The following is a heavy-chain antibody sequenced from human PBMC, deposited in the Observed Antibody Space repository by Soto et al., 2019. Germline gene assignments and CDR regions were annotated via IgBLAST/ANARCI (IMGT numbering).Heavy chain of an antibody. V-gene: IGHV3-23*01. J-gene: IGHJ4*02. CDR3: ARWSYLDY. D-gene: IGHD3-3*01. CDR1: GFSFGSYA. Sequence: SLRLSCAASGFSFGSYALSWVRQAPGKGLEWVSTISGSDGKTFYADAVKGRFSISRDTSQNTLYLQMNSLRADDTAIYYCARWSYLDYWGQGTRVTVSS. CDR2: ISGSDGKT.